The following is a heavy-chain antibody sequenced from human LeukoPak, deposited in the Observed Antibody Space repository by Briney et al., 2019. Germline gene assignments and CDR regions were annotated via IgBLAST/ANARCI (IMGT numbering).Heavy chain of an antibody. CDR2: ISGSGSDI. V-gene: IGHV3-11*04. J-gene: IGHJ4*02. Sequence: GGSLRLSCVVSGFSFSDSYMTWIRQTPGKWLEWLAYISGSGSDIYYADSVKGRFTISRDNAKNSLYLQMNSLRAEDTAVYYCARDAAYGYDRFDYWGQGTQVTVSS. D-gene: IGHD5-18*01. CDR1: GFSFSDSY. CDR3: ARDAAYGYDRFDY.